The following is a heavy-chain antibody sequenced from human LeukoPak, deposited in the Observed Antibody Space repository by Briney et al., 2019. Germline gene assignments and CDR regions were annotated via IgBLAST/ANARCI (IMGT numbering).Heavy chain of an antibody. CDR3: ARSFLDYMDV. J-gene: IGHJ6*03. CDR1: GESINPYY. D-gene: IGHD2/OR15-2a*01. CDR2: IYKSGST. Sequence: PSETPSLTCTVSGESINPYYWNWIRQPAGKGLEWIGHIYKSGSTNYNPSLKSRVTMSLDTSKNQFSLKLRSVTAADTAVYFCARSFLDYMDVWGKGTTVTVSS. V-gene: IGHV4-4*07.